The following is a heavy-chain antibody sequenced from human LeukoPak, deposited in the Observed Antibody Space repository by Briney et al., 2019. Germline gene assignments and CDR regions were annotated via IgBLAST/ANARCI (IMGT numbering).Heavy chain of an antibody. Sequence: SETLSLTCAVYGGSFSGYYWSWIRQPPGKGLEWIGEINHSGSTNYNPSLKSRVTISVDTSKNQFSLKLSSVTAADTAVYYCARDHLAVAATTFDYWGQGTLVTVSS. CDR2: INHSGST. V-gene: IGHV4-34*01. CDR3: ARDHLAVAATTFDY. J-gene: IGHJ4*02. CDR1: GGSFSGYY. D-gene: IGHD6-19*01.